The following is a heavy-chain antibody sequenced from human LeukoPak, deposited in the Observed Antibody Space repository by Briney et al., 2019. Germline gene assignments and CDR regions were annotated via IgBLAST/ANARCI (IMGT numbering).Heavy chain of an antibody. CDR2: INPNSGGT. D-gene: IGHD3-10*01. CDR3: ARDSVDGSGTYYNDSPDY. J-gene: IGHJ4*02. Sequence: ASVKVSCKASGYIFTDYYMHWVRQAPGQELGWMGRINPNSGGTNYAQKFQGRVTMTRDTSISTAYTELSSLRSEDTAVYYCARDSVDGSGTYYNDSPDYWGQGTLVTVSS. CDR1: GYIFTDYY. V-gene: IGHV1/OR15-1*02.